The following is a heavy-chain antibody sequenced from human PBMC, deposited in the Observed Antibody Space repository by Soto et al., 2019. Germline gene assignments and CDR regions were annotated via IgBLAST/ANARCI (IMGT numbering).Heavy chain of an antibody. CDR3: ARVARRDAFDI. CDR2: IIPIFGTA. CDR1: GVTCSSYA. Sequence: SVKVSCKASGVTCSSYAISWVRQAPGQGLEWMGGIIPIFGTANYAQKFQGRVTITAVESTSTAYMELSSLRSEDTAVYYCARVARRDAFDIWGQGTMVTVSS. J-gene: IGHJ3*02. V-gene: IGHV1-69*13.